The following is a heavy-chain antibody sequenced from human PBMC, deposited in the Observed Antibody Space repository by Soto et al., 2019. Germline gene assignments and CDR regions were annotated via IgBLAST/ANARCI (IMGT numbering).Heavy chain of an antibody. CDR1: GFTFSSYW. CDR3: ARDLPNLRFPPIPAREVARLDPYKNYYYYMDV. Sequence: GGSLRLSCAASGFTFSSYWMSWVRQAPGKGLEWVANIKQDGSEKYYVDSVKGRFTISRDKAKNSLYLQMNSLRAEDTAVYYCARDLPNLRFPPIPAREVARLDPYKNYYYYMDVWGKGTTVTVSS. V-gene: IGHV3-7*01. CDR2: IKQDGSEK. D-gene: IGHD3-3*01. J-gene: IGHJ6*03.